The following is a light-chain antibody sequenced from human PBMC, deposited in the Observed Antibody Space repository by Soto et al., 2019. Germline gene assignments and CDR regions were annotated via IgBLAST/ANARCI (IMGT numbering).Light chain of an antibody. V-gene: IGKV3-15*01. CDR2: RAS. CDR1: QSVSSN. CDR3: QQYNNWPPPWT. Sequence: EIVLTQSPATLSLSPGERATLSCRASQSVSSNLAWYQQKPGQAPRLLIYRASTRATAIPARFSGSGSGTEFTLTISNLQSEDFAVYYCQQYNNWPPPWTFGQGTKVDIK. J-gene: IGKJ1*01.